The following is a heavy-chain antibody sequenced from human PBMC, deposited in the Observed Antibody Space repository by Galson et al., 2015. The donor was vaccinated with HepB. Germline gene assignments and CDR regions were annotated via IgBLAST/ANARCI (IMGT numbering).Heavy chain of an antibody. V-gene: IGHV3-53*01. CDR1: GFTVSSNY. Sequence: SLRLTCAASGFTVSSNYMSWVRQAPGKGLEWVSVIYSGGSTYYADSVKGRFTISRDNSKNTLYLQMNSLRAEDTAVYYCARGPTSRGFDPWGQGTLVTVSS. J-gene: IGHJ5*02. CDR3: ARGPTSRGFDP. D-gene: IGHD2-2*01. CDR2: IYSGGST.